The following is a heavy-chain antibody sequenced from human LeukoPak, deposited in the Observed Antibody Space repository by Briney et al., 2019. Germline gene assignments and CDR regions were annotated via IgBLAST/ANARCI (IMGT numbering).Heavy chain of an antibody. Sequence: ASVKVSCKASGYTFTSFDISWVRQAPGQGLEWMGWISVYNGDTNYAQKLQDRVTMTTDTSTSTAYVELRSLRSDDTAVYYCARVSRGVNICDSWGQGTLVTVSS. V-gene: IGHV1-18*01. CDR1: GYTFTSFD. CDR2: ISVYNGDT. CDR3: ARVSRGVNICDS. J-gene: IGHJ4*02. D-gene: IGHD2/OR15-2a*01.